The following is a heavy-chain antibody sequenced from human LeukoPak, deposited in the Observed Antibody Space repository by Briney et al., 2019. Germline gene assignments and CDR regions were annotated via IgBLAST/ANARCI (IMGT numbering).Heavy chain of an antibody. D-gene: IGHD6-13*01. CDR3: ARDSGSSWYELYFDY. Sequence: ASVKVSCKASGYTFTGYYMHWVRQAPGQGLEWMGWINPNSGGTNYAQKFQGWVTMTRDTSISTAYMELSRLRSDDTAVYYCARDSGSSWYELYFDYWGQGTLVTVSS. CDR1: GYTFTGYY. J-gene: IGHJ4*02. CDR2: INPNSGGT. V-gene: IGHV1-2*04.